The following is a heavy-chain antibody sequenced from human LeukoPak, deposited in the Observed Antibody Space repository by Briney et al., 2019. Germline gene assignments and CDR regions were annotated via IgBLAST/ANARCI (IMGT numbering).Heavy chain of an antibody. J-gene: IGHJ6*02. V-gene: IGHV4-59*01. CDR2: IYYSGST. CDR3: ARETEMHIDV. Sequence: SETLSLTCAVSGGSISSYYWNWIRQSPGKGLEWIGYIYYSGSTNYNPSLKSRVTISLDTSKSQFFPKLRSVTAADTAVYYCARETEMHIDVWGQGTTVTVSS. D-gene: IGHD5-24*01. CDR1: GGSISSYY.